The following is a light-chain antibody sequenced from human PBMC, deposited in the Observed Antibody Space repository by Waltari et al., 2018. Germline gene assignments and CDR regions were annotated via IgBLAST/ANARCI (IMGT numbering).Light chain of an antibody. CDR1: SASIAVNF. J-gene: IGLJ3*02. CDR2: EDK. Sequence: FLLTQPHSVSESPGMTVTISCTRSSASIAVNFVQWYQQRPGSSPTPVIYEDKLRPSGVPDRFSGSIDCSSNSAFLTISGLTTEDEADYYCQSYDTSNHGVFGGGTKLTVL. V-gene: IGLV6-57*01. CDR3: QSYDTSNHGV.